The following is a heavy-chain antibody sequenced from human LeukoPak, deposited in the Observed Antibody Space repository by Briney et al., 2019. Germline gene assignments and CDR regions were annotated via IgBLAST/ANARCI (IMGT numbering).Heavy chain of an antibody. CDR1: GFTFSSHY. V-gene: IGHV3-7*01. CDR3: ARDPGYCSDSRCYTRMDV. CDR2: IKEDGSEK. J-gene: IGHJ6*02. D-gene: IGHD2-15*01. Sequence: GGSLRLSCAASGFTFSSHYMDWVRQAPGKGLGWVAIIKEDGSEKYYADSVKGRFTISRDNAKNTLYLQMNSLRAEDTAVYFCARDPGYCSDSRCYTRMDVWGQGTTVTVPS.